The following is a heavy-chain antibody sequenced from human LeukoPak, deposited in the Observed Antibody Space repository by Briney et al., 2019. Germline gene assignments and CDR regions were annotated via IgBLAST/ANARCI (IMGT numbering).Heavy chain of an antibody. Sequence: GGSLRLSCAVSGFTFSDYYMNWIRQAPGKGLEWVSYISSSGSTIYYADSVKGRFTISRDNAKNSLYLQMNSLRAEDTAVYYCARVLKDGSGSYPDYWGQGTLVTVSS. CDR2: ISSSGSTI. CDR1: GFTFSDYY. V-gene: IGHV3-11*01. J-gene: IGHJ4*02. CDR3: ARVLKDGSGSYPDY. D-gene: IGHD3-10*01.